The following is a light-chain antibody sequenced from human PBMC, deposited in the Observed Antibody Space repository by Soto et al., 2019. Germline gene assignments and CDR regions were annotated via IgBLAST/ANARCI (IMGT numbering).Light chain of an antibody. J-gene: IGKJ1*01. CDR3: HQTYSIPPT. Sequence: IQMTQSPFSLSASVGDRVTITCRASQRISTYLNWFQQRPGKAPRLLIYAASTLQTGVSSNFSGSASGTDFTLTITSLQPEDFATYFCHQTYSIPPTFGQGTKV. CDR2: AAS. CDR1: QRISTY. V-gene: IGKV1-39*01.